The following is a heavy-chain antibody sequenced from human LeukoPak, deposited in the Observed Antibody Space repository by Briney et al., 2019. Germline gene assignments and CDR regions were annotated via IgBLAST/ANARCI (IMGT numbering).Heavy chain of an antibody. J-gene: IGHJ4*02. V-gene: IGHV3-23*01. CDR2: ISGSGGST. Sequence: GGSLRLSCAASGFTFSSYAMSWVRQAPGKGLEWVSAISGSGGSTYYADSVKGRFTISRDNSKNTLYLQMNSLRAEDTAVYYCAKARWDILTGYRDYWGQGTLVTVSS. CDR1: GFTFSSYA. D-gene: IGHD3-9*01. CDR3: AKARWDILTGYRDY.